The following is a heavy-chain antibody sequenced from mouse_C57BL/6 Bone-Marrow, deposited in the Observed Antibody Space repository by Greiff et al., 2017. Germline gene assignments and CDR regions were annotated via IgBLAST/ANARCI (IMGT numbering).Heavy chain of an antibody. CDR3: ARSGLPTPLDY. Sequence: VKLQQPGAELVKPGASVKMSCKASGYTFTSYWITWVKQRPGQGLEWIGDIYPGSGSTNYNEKFKSKATLTVDTSSSTAYMQLSSLTSEDSAVYYCARSGLPTPLDYWGQGTTLTVSS. V-gene: IGHV1-55*01. CDR2: IYPGSGST. J-gene: IGHJ2*01. D-gene: IGHD3-3*01. CDR1: GYTFTSYW.